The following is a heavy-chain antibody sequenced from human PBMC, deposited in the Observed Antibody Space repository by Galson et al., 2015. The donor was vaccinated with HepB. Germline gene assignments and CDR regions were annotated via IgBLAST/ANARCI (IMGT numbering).Heavy chain of an antibody. CDR1: GDSVSSNSAA. V-gene: IGHV6-1*01. J-gene: IGHJ6*02. CDR3: ARGSGRYAMDV. Sequence: CAISGDSVSSNSAAWNWIRHSPSRGLEWLGRTYDRSKWYNDYAVSVKIRITINPDTSKNQFSLQVRFVTLDDTAVYYCARGSGRYAMDVWGQGTTVTVS. CDR2: TYDRSKWYN. D-gene: IGHD3-10*01.